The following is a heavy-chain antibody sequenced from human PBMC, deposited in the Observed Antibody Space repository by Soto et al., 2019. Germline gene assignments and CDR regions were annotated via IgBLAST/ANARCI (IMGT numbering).Heavy chain of an antibody. CDR1: GGSISSSSYY. V-gene: IGHV4-39*01. D-gene: IGHD3-3*01. CDR2: IYYSGST. Sequence: SETLSLTCTVSGGSISSSSYYWGWIRQPPGKGLEWIGSIYYSGSTYYNPSLKSRVTISVDTSKNLFSLKLSSVTAADTAVYYCASLNLSYDFWSGYPDYWGQGTLVTVSS. CDR3: ASLNLSYDFWSGYPDY. J-gene: IGHJ4*02.